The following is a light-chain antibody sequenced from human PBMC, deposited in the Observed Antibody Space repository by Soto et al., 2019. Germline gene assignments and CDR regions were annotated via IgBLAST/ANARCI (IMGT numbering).Light chain of an antibody. CDR3: SSYTSSSTLVV. V-gene: IGLV2-14*01. J-gene: IGLJ2*01. Sequence: QLVLTQPASVSGSPGQSITISCTGTSSDVGGYNHVSWYQQHPGKAPKLMIYDVSSRPSGVSNRFSGSKSGNTASLTISGLQADDEADYYCSSYTSSSTLVVFGGGTKLTVL. CDR1: SSDVGGYNH. CDR2: DVS.